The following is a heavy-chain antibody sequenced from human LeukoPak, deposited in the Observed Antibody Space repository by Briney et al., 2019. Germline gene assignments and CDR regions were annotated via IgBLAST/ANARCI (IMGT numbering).Heavy chain of an antibody. CDR1: GGSFSSSSYY. D-gene: IGHD4-23*01. CDR2: IYYSGST. J-gene: IGHJ4*02. CDR3: ARVSRGNSVGGDY. V-gene: IGHV4-39*07. Sequence: SETLSLTCTVSGGSFSSSSYYWGWIRQPPGKGLVWIGGIYYSGSTYCNPSLKSRVTISLDTSKNQFSLKLSSVTAADTAMYYCARVSRGNSVGGDYWGQGTLVTVSS.